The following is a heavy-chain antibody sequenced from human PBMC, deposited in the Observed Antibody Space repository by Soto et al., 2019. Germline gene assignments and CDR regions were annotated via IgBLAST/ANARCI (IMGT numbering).Heavy chain of an antibody. D-gene: IGHD6-13*01. CDR2: ISGSGGST. V-gene: IGHV3-23*01. Sequence: GGSLRLSCAASGFTFSSYAMSWVRQAPGKGLEWVSAISGSGGSTYYADSVKGRFTISRDNSKNTLYLQMNSLRAEDTAVYYCAKDRRSSSWYSVARGVYWGQGTLVTVSS. CDR3: AKDRRSSSWYSVARGVY. CDR1: GFTFSSYA. J-gene: IGHJ4*02.